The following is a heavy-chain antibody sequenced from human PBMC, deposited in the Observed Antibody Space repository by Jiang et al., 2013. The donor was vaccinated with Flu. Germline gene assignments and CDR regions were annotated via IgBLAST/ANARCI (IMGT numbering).Heavy chain of an antibody. CDR2: IYYMGAP. CDR1: Y. CDR3: ALAPVGDVPNAFDI. Sequence: YWSWIRQPPRKGLEWIGYIYYMGAPYYNPSLKSRVTISVDTSKNQFSLKLSSVTAADTAVYYCALAPVGDVPNAFDIWGQGTMVTVSS. V-gene: IGHV4-30-4*01. D-gene: IGHD2-15*01. J-gene: IGHJ3*02.